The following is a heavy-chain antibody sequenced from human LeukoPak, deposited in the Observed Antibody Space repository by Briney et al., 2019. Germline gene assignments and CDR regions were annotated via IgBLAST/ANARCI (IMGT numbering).Heavy chain of an antibody. D-gene: IGHD5-12*01. CDR1: GFTFSNYA. J-gene: IGHJ4*02. Sequence: GGSLRLSCAASGFTFSNYAMSWVRQAPGKGLEWVSTISGSGGSTYYADSVKGRFTISRDNSKNTLYLQMNSLRAEDTAVYYCAKVGVSGLHYFDYWGQGTLVTVSS. V-gene: IGHV3-23*01. CDR3: AKVGVSGLHYFDY. CDR2: ISGSGGST.